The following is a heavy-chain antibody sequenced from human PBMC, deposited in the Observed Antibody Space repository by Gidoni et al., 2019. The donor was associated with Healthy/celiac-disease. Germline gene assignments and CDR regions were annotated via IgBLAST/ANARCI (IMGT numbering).Heavy chain of an antibody. Sequence: QLQLQESGPGLVKPSETLSLTCTVSGCSISSSSYYWGWIRQPPGKGMEWIGSIYYSGSTYYNPSLKSRVTISVDTSKNQFSLKLSSVTAADTAVYYCARWAPKELFDYWGQGTLVTVSS. D-gene: IGHD1-7*01. CDR1: GCSISSSSYY. V-gene: IGHV4-39*07. CDR3: ARWAPKELFDY. CDR2: IYYSGST. J-gene: IGHJ4*02.